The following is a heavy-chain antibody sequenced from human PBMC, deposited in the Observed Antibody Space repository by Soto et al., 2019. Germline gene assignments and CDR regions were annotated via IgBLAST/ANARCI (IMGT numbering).Heavy chain of an antibody. CDR2: IKSKTDGGTT. CDR1: GFTFSNAW. D-gene: IGHD3-10*01. V-gene: IGHV3-15*07. Sequence: GGSLRLSCAASGFTFSNAWMNWVRQAPGKGLEWVGRIKSKTDGGTTDYAAPVKGRFTISRDDSKNTLYLQMNSLKTEDTAVYYCTTGGIGELPPYYYYGMDVWGQGTTVTVSS. J-gene: IGHJ6*02. CDR3: TTGGIGELPPYYYYGMDV.